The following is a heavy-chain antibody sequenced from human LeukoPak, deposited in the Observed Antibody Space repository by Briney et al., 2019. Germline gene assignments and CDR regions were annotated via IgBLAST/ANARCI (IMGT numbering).Heavy chain of an antibody. D-gene: IGHD3-22*01. J-gene: IGHJ4*02. Sequence: GGSLRLSCAASGFTFSDYYMSWIRQAPGKGLEWVSYISSSGSTIYYADSVKGRFAISRDNAKNSLYLQMNSLRAEDTAVYYCARDYYYDSSGYSNYWGQGTLVTVSS. CDR1: GFTFSDYY. CDR3: ARDYYYDSSGYSNY. V-gene: IGHV3-11*01. CDR2: ISSSGSTI.